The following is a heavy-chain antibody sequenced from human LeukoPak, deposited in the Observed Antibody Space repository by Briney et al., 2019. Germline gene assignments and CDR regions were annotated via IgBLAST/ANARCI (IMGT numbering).Heavy chain of an antibody. CDR3: ARDYYDFWSGFYTGDAFDI. Sequence: ASVKVSCKASGYTFTSYDINWVRQATGQGLEWMGWMNPNSGNTGYAQKFQGRVTITRNTSISTAYMELSSLRSEDTAVYYCARDYYDFWSGFYTGDAFDIWGQGTMVTVSS. V-gene: IGHV1-8*03. CDR1: GYTFTSYD. D-gene: IGHD3-3*01. CDR2: MNPNSGNT. J-gene: IGHJ3*02.